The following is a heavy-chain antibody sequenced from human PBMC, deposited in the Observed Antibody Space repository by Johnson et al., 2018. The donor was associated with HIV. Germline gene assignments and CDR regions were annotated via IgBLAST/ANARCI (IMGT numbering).Heavy chain of an antibody. CDR3: ARAKDAAYPYDAFDV. Sequence: VQLVESGGGVVRPGGSLRLSCAASGFTFDDYTMHWVRQVPGKGLEWVSLISWDGGSTYYADSVKGRFTISRDNSKNSLYLQMNSLRTEDTAMYYCARAKDAAYPYDAFDVWGHGTMVIVSA. V-gene: IGHV3-43*01. CDR1: GFTFDDYT. CDR2: ISWDGGST. J-gene: IGHJ3*01. D-gene: IGHD2-15*01.